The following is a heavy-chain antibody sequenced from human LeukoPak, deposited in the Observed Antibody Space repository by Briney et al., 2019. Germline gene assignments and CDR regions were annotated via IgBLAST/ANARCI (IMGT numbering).Heavy chain of an antibody. D-gene: IGHD1-26*01. CDR3: ARDQAASGSYSGFDS. J-gene: IGHJ4*02. CDR2: ISGYNGDT. CDR1: DYTFTSYG. Sequence: ASVKVSCKASDYTFTSYGISWVRQAPGQGFEWMGWISGYNGDTKYAQKVQGRVTLTTDTSTSTAYMELRSLRSDDTAVYYCARDQAASGSYSGFDSWGQGTLVTVSS. V-gene: IGHV1-18*01.